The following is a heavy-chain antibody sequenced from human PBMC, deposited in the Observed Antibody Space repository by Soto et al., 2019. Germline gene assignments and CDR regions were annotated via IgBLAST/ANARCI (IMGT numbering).Heavy chain of an antibody. V-gene: IGHV1-69*12. Sequence: QVQLVQSGAEVRQPASSVKVSCKTSGGTFSSYAISWVRQAPGQGLEWMGGIVPIVATSTYAQKFQGRVTMTADESTSTVYMELSSLRSDDTAVYYCVTVVAIPGYPDNWGQGTLVTVSS. CDR1: GGTFSSYA. CDR3: VTVVAIPGYPDN. CDR2: IVPIVATS. J-gene: IGHJ4*02. D-gene: IGHD5-12*01.